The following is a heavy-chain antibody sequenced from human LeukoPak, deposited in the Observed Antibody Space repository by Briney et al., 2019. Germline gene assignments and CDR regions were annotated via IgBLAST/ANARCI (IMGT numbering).Heavy chain of an antibody. V-gene: IGHV4-34*01. J-gene: IGHJ5*02. D-gene: IGHD2-8*01. Sequence: SETLSLTCAVYGGSFSGYYWSWIRQPPGKGLEWIGEINHSGRTNYNPSLKSRVTISVDTSKNQFSLKLSSVTAADTAVYYCARGPTKGVDNWFDPWGQGTLVTVSS. CDR1: GGSFSGYY. CDR3: ARGPTKGVDNWFDP. CDR2: INHSGRT.